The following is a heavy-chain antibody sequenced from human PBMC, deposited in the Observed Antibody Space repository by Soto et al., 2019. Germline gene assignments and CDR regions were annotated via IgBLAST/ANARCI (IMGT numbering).Heavy chain of an antibody. Sequence: GXSVMGTCKASGGSFISYAISWVRQSPGQGLEWMGGIIPIFGTANYAQKFQGRVTITADKSTSTAYMELSSLRSEDTAVYYCARDGPITLVRGVINYYGMDVWGQGTTVTVS. J-gene: IGHJ6*02. CDR2: IIPIFGTA. CDR3: ARDGPITLVRGVINYYGMDV. CDR1: GGSFISYA. V-gene: IGHV1-69*06. D-gene: IGHD3-10*01.